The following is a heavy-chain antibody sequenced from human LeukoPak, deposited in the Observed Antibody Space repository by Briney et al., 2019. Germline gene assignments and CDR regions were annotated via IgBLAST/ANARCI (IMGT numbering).Heavy chain of an antibody. V-gene: IGHV4-4*09. D-gene: IGHD6-19*01. CDR2: IYTSGST. CDR1: GGSISSYY. J-gene: IGHJ4*02. Sequence: PSETLSPTCTVSGGSISSYYWSWIRQPPGKGLEWIGYIYTSGSTNYNPSLKSRVTISVDTSKNQFSLKLSSVTAADTAVYYCARHDRAVALFDYWGQGTLVTVSS. CDR3: ARHDRAVALFDY.